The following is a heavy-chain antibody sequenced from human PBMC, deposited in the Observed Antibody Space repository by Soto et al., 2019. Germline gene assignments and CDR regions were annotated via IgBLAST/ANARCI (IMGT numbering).Heavy chain of an antibody. CDR3: AQLLTKGLYYFDY. V-gene: IGHV3-23*01. CDR1: GFTFSSYA. CDR2: ISGIGGST. D-gene: IGHD1-1*01. J-gene: IGHJ4*02. Sequence: GGSLRLSCAASGFTFSSYAMSWVRQAPGKGLEWVSAISGIGGSTYYADSVKGRFTISRDNSKNTLYLQMNSLRAEDTDVYYCAQLLTKGLYYFDYWGQGTLVTVSS.